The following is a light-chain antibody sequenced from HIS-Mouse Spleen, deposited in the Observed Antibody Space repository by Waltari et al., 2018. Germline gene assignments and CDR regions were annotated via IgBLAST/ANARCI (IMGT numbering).Light chain of an antibody. J-gene: IGLJ2*01. CDR2: GKN. V-gene: IGLV3-19*01. CDR1: SLRSYY. CDR3: NSRDSSGNHPV. Sequence: SSELTQDPAVSVALGQTVRITCQGVSLRSYYASWYQQKPGPAPVLVSYGKNNRTSGIPDRFSGSSSGNTASLTITGAQAEDEADYYCNSRDSSGNHPVFGGGTKLTVL.